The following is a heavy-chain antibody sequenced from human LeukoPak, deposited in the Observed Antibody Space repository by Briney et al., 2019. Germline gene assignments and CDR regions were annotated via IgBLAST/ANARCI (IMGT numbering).Heavy chain of an antibody. J-gene: IGHJ3*02. CDR3: ARVKVGAFDI. CDR2: IYSGGST. Sequence: GGSLRLSCAASGFTASSNYMSWVRQAPGKGLEWVSVIYSGGSTYYADSVKGRFTISRDNSKNTLYLQMNSLRAEDTAVYYCARVKVGAFDIWGQGTMVTVSS. V-gene: IGHV3-66*01. CDR1: GFTASSNY.